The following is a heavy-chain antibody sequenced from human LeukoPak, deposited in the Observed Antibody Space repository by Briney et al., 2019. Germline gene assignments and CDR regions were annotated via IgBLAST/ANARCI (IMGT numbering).Heavy chain of an antibody. CDR3: ARGYSSSWYKDYGAFDI. CDR2: ISSSSSYI. V-gene: IGHV3-21*01. CDR1: GFTFSSYS. Sequence: GGSLRLSCAASGFTFSSYSMNWVRQAPGKGLEWVSSISSSSSYIYYADSVKGRFTISRDNAKNSLYLQMNSLRAEDTAVYYCARGYSSSWYKDYGAFDIWGQGTMVTVSS. D-gene: IGHD6-13*01. J-gene: IGHJ3*02.